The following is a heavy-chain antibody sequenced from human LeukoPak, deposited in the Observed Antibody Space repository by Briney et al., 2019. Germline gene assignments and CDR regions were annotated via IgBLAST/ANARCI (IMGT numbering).Heavy chain of an antibody. CDR2: IYYSGST. J-gene: IGHJ6*03. CDR1: GGSISSYY. CDR3: ARVSYYYDSSGYYQGLYYYYMDV. D-gene: IGHD3-22*01. V-gene: IGHV4-59*01. Sequence: SETLSLTCTVSGGSISSYYWSWIRQPPGKGLEWIGYIYYSGSTNYNPSLKSRVTISVDTSKNQFSLKLSSVTAADTAVYYCARVSYYYDSSGYYQGLYYYYMDVWGKGTTVTVSS.